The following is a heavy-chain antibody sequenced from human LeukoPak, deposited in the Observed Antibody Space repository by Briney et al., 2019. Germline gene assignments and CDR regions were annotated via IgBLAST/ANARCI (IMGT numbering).Heavy chain of an antibody. V-gene: IGHV1-8*02. CDR3: ARGGSSSRIDY. CDR2: MNPNSGNT. CDR1: GYTFTSYD. D-gene: IGHD6-13*01. Sequence: ASVKVSCKASGYTFTSYDINWVRQATGQGLEWMGWMNPNSGNTGYAQKLQGRVTMTTDTSTSTAYMELRSLRSDDTAVYYCARGGSSSRIDYWGQGTLVTVSS. J-gene: IGHJ4*02.